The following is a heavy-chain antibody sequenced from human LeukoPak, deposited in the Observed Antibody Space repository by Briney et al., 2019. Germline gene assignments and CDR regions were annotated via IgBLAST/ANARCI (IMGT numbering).Heavy chain of an antibody. V-gene: IGHV3-7*01. J-gene: IGHJ4*02. CDR2: IKQDGWEK. CDR3: ARDLEYYYYGSGYSPPDY. D-gene: IGHD3-22*01. CDR1: GSTSTSLS. Sequence: AGSLTPSWAADGSTSTSLSTSWVRQAAGELRGWVATIKQDGWEKYYVDSVKGRFTISRDNAKSSLYLQRNSLRAEDTAVYYCARDLEYYYYGSGYSPPDYWGQGTLVTVSS.